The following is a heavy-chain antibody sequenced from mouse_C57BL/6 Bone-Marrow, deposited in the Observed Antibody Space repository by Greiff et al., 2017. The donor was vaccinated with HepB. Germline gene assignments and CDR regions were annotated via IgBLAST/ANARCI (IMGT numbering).Heavy chain of an antibody. CDR2: IDPSDSYT. Sequence: VQLQQPGAELVRPGTSVKLSCKASGYTFTSYWMHWVKQRPGQGLEWIGVIDPSDSYTNYNQKFKGKATLTVDTSSSTAYMQLSSLTSEDSAVYYCARGIYYEPAWFAYWGQGTLVTVSA. J-gene: IGHJ3*01. CDR3: ARGIYYEPAWFAY. D-gene: IGHD2-4*01. CDR1: GYTFTSYW. V-gene: IGHV1-59*01.